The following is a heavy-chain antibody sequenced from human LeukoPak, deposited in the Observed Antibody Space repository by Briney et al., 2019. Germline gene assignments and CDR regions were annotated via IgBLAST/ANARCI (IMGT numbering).Heavy chain of an antibody. CDR1: GFTFSDYY. Sequence: KSGGSLRLSCAASGFTFSDYYMSWIRQAPGKGLEWVSYISSSGSTIYYADSVKGRFTISRDNAKNSLYLQMNSLRAEDTAVYYCARVGSSGWYEAGAFDIWGQGTMVTVSS. J-gene: IGHJ3*02. V-gene: IGHV3-11*04. CDR3: ARVGSSGWYEAGAFDI. CDR2: ISSSGSTI. D-gene: IGHD6-19*01.